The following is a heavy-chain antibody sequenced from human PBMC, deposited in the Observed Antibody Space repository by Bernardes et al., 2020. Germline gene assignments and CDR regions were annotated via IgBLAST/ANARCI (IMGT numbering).Heavy chain of an antibody. CDR2: MNPNSGNT. Sequence: ASVKVSCKASGYTFTSYDINWVRQATGQGLEWMGWMNPNSGNTGYAQKFQGRVTMTRNTSISTAYMELSSLRSEDTAVYYCARGRLREWLPRLHFDYWGQGTLVTVSS. D-gene: IGHD5-12*01. CDR3: ARGRLREWLPRLHFDY. V-gene: IGHV1-8*01. J-gene: IGHJ4*02. CDR1: GYTFTSYD.